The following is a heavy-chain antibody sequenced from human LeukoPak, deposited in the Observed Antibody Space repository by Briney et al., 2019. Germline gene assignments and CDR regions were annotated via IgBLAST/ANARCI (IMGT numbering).Heavy chain of an antibody. J-gene: IGHJ4*02. CDR3: AKAVCSGGSCYWGFDFDY. CDR2: ISGSGGST. Sequence: GGSLRLSCAASGFTFSSYAMSWVRQAPGKGLEWVSTISGSGGSTYYADSVKGRFTISRDDSKNTLYLQMNSLRAEDTAVYYCAKAVCSGGSCYWGFDFDYWGQGTLVTVSS. CDR1: GFTFSSYA. D-gene: IGHD2-15*01. V-gene: IGHV3-23*01.